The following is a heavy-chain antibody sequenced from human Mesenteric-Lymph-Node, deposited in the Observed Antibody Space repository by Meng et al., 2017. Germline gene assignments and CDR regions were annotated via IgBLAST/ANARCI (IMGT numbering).Heavy chain of an antibody. CDR1: GFTFSRFV. CDR2: VSYNVGTT. J-gene: IGHJ3*02. V-gene: IGHV3-64*01. Sequence: GESLKISCAASGFTFSRFVIHWVRQAPGKGLEFVSGVSYNVGTTYYAKSVEGRFTISRDNSENTVSLQMGSLRVEDMAVYYCAREHLERRTALDIWGQGTMVTVSS. D-gene: IGHD1-1*01. CDR3: AREHLERRTALDI.